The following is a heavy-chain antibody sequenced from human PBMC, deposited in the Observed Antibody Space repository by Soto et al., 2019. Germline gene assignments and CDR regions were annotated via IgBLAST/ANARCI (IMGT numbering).Heavy chain of an antibody. CDR2: ISNDGSNQ. V-gene: IGHV3-30*03. J-gene: IGHJ6*02. CDR1: GFPFSSFG. Sequence: GGSLRLSCFVSGFPFSSFGMHWVRQAPGKGLEWVSSISNDGSNQHYADSVKGRFTISRDNSKNTVYLQLNSLRGEDTAVYYCSRSRPTGRRDYYYYGMDVWGQGTPVTV. CDR3: SRSRPTGRRDYYYYGMDV. D-gene: IGHD1-1*01.